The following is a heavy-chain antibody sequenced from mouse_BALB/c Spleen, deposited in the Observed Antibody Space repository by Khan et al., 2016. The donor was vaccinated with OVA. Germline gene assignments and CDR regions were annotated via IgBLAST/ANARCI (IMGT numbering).Heavy chain of an antibody. CDR3: ARRSTGYAMDY. J-gene: IGHJ4*01. Sequence: VQLQQSGAELARPGASVKMSCKASGYTFTSNTMHWLKQRPGLGLEWIGYINPRSSYTNYNQRFKDKATLTADKSSSTAYMQLSSLTSEDSAVYYGARRSTGYAMDYWGQGTSVTVSS. V-gene: IGHV1-4*01. CDR2: INPRSSYT. CDR1: GYTFTSNT.